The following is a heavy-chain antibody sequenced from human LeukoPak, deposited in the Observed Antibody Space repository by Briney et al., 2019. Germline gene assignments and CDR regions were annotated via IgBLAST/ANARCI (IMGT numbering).Heavy chain of an antibody. J-gene: IGHJ4*02. V-gene: IGHV3-7*03. Sequence: GGSLRFSCAASEFILSNYWMSWVRQAPGKGLEWVANIKQDGSEKYFVDSVKGRFTISRDNAKNSLYLQMNSLRAEDTAVYYCARETVGGSYFDYWGQGTLVTVSS. CDR1: EFILSNYW. CDR3: ARETVGGSYFDY. D-gene: IGHD1-26*01. CDR2: IKQDGSEK.